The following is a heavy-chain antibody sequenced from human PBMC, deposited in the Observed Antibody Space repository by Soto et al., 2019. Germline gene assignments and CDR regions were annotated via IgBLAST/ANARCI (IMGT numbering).Heavy chain of an antibody. J-gene: IGHJ6*02. CDR2: IIPIFGTA. V-gene: IGHV1-69*05. Sequence: GPSVKVSCKASGCAFSSYASSWGLQTPGQGLEWMGGIIPIFGTANYAQNLQGRVTLTTDTSTSTAYMELRSLRSNDTAIYYCAMVDVYVTPSPQDVWGQGTTVTVSS. D-gene: IGHD3-16*01. CDR3: AMVDVYVTPSPQDV. CDR1: GCAFSSYA.